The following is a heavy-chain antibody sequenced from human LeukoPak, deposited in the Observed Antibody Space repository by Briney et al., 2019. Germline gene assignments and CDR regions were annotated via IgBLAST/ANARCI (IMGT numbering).Heavy chain of an antibody. CDR1: GFTFSSNG. Sequence: GRSLRLSCAASGFTFSSNGMHWVRQAPGKGLEWVAIIWYDGSKKYYADSVKGRFTISRDNSMNTLYLRMNSLRAEDTAVYYCARLTGWSAIDYWGQGTLVTVSS. D-gene: IGHD6-19*01. V-gene: IGHV3-33*01. J-gene: IGHJ4*02. CDR2: IWYDGSKK. CDR3: ARLTGWSAIDY.